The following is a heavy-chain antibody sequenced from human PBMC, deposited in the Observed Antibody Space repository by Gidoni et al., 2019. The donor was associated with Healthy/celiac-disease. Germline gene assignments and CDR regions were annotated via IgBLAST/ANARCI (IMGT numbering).Heavy chain of an antibody. V-gene: IGHV2-26*01. Sequence: QVTLKESGPVLVKPTETLPLTCTVSGFSLSNARMGVSWIRQPPGKALEWLAHIFSNDEKSYSTSLKSRLTISKDTSKSQVVLTMTNMDPVDTATYYCARINFLSTIAAAGTGDDAFDIWGQGTMVTVSS. CDR2: IFSNDEK. J-gene: IGHJ3*02. CDR3: ARINFLSTIAAAGTGDDAFDI. D-gene: IGHD6-13*01. CDR1: GFSLSNARMG.